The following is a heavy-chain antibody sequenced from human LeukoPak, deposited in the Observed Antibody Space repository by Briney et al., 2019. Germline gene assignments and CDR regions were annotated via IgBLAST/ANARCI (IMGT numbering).Heavy chain of an antibody. CDR2: IREDGSET. J-gene: IGHJ4*02. CDR3: ARGARWLLY. Sequence: PGGSLRLSCAASGFTFSSYWMSWVRQAPGKGLEWVANIREDGSETYYVDSMKGRFAISRDNGKNSLYLQMNGLRAEDTAVYYCARGARWLLYWGQGTLVTVSS. CDR1: GFTFSSYW. V-gene: IGHV3-7*04. D-gene: IGHD3-22*01.